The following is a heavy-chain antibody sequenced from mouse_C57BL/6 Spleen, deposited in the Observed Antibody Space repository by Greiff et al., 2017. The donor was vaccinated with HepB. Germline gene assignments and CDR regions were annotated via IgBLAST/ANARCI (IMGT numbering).Heavy chain of an antibody. J-gene: IGHJ3*01. CDR1: GFTFSSYA. D-gene: IGHD1-1*01. Sequence: EVQLVESGGGLVKPGGSLKLSCAASGFTFSSYAMSWVRQTPEKRLEWVATISDGGSYTYYPDNVKGRFTISRDNAKNNLYLQMSHLKSEDTAMYYCARYFTTVPLAYWGQGTLVTDSA. CDR3: ARYFTTVPLAY. V-gene: IGHV5-4*01. CDR2: ISDGGSYT.